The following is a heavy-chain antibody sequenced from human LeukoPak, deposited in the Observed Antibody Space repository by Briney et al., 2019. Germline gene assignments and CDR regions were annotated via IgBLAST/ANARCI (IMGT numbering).Heavy chain of an antibody. CDR1: GGSISSGGYY. V-gene: IGHV4-31*03. CDR3: ARDSPLYDSSGYLDY. D-gene: IGHD3-22*01. J-gene: IGHJ4*02. Sequence: PSETLSLTCTVSGGSISSGGYYWSWIRQHPGKGLEWIGYIYYSGSTYYNPSLKSRVTISVDTSKNQFSLKRSSVTAADTAVYYCARDSPLYDSSGYLDYWGQGTLVTVSS. CDR2: IYYSGST.